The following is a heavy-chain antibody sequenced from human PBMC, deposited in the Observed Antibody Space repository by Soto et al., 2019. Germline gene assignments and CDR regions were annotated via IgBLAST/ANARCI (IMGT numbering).Heavy chain of an antibody. CDR3: ARTSYYDFWGGEDI. V-gene: IGHV2-26*01. J-gene: IGHJ3*02. D-gene: IGHD3-3*01. CDR1: GFSLSNARMG. CDR2: IFSNDEK. Sequence: GSGPTLVNPAETLTLTFTVSGFSLSNARMGVSWIRQPPGKALEWLAHIFSNDEKSYSTSLKSRLTISKDTSKSQVVLTMTNVDPVDTGTYFCARTSYYDFWGGEDIWGQGTMVTVSS.